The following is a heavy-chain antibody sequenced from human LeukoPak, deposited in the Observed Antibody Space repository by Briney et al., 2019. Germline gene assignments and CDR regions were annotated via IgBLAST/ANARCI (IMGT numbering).Heavy chain of an antibody. Sequence: GMSLRLSCAASGFTFNVYGIHWVRQAPGKGLEWVAVIWNDGSNKYYADSVKGRFTISRDNAKSSLFLQMDSLRAEDTAVYFCARDWEDTTMDYWGQGALVTVSS. D-gene: IGHD5-18*01. CDR3: ARDWEDTTMDY. CDR1: GFTFNVYG. V-gene: IGHV3-33*01. CDR2: IWNDGSNK. J-gene: IGHJ4*01.